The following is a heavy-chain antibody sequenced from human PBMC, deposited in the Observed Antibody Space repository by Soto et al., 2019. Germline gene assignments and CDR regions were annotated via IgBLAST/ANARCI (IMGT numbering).Heavy chain of an antibody. CDR1: GYSFTSYW. D-gene: IGHD6-13*01. CDR3: ARLLSGSSWQTPCWFDP. Sequence: GESLKISCKGSGYSFTSYWIGWVHQMPGKGLEWMGIIYPGDSDTRYSPSFQGQVTISADKSISTAYLQWSSLKASDTAMYYCARLLSGSSWQTPCWFDPWGQGTLVTVSS. J-gene: IGHJ5*02. V-gene: IGHV5-51*07. CDR2: IYPGDSDT.